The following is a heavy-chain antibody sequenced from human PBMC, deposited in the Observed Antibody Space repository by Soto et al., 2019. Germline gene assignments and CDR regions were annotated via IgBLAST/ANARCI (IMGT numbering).Heavy chain of an antibody. J-gene: IGHJ6*02. CDR2: ICPGDSDT. CDR3: ARVEWELPHYYYYYGLAV. Sequence: PGESLKISCKSSGYSFTSYCIGWVRQMPGKGLEWMGIICPGDSDTRYSPSFQGQVTISADKSISTAYLQWSSLRASDTAMYYCARVEWELPHYYYYYGLAVWGQGTTVTVSS. D-gene: IGHD1-26*01. CDR1: GYSFTSYC. V-gene: IGHV5-51*01.